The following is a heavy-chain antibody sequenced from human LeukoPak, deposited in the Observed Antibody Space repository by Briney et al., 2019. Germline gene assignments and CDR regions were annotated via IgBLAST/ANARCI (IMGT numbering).Heavy chain of an antibody. CDR2: IYCSGST. CDR3: ARHQGSSSFHFDY. D-gene: IGHD6-6*01. CDR1: GGSISSYY. Sequence: SETLSLTCTVSGGSISSYYWSWIRQPPGKGLEWIGYIYCSGSTNYNPSLKSRVTISVDTSKNQFSLKLSSVTAADTAVYYCARHQGSSSFHFDYWGQGTLVTVSS. V-gene: IGHV4-59*08. J-gene: IGHJ4*02.